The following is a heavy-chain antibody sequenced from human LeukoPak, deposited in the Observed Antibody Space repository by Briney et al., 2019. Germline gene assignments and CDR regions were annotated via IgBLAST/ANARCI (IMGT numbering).Heavy chain of an antibody. J-gene: IGHJ4*02. CDR1: GFTFSTFT. Sequence: GGSLRLSCVVSGFTFSTFTMNWVRQAPGKGLEWVSCISSSSSYIYYADSVKGRFTISRDNAKNSLYLQMNSLRAEDTAVYYCARGDSSGSDYWGQGTLVTVSS. CDR3: ARGDSSGSDY. D-gene: IGHD3-22*01. V-gene: IGHV3-21*01. CDR2: ISSSSSYI.